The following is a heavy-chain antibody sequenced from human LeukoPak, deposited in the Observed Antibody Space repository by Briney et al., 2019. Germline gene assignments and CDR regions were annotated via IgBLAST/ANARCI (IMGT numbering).Heavy chain of an antibody. V-gene: IGHV3-23*01. CDR2: ISGSGGGT. J-gene: IGHJ4*02. CDR1: GFTFSSYA. Sequence: PGGSLRLSCAASGFTFSSYAMSWVRQAPGKGLEWVSAISGSGGGTYYADSVKGRFTISRDNSKNTLYLQMNSLRAEDTAVYYCAKDGFRPYYADYWGQGTLVTVSS. D-gene: IGHD3-10*01. CDR3: AKDGFRPYYADY.